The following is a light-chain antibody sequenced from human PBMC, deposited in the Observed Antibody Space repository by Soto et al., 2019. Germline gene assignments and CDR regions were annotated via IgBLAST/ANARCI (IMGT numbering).Light chain of an antibody. V-gene: IGKV3-20*01. CDR3: QHYGSSPFT. Sequence: EIVLTQSPGTLSLSPGERATLSCRASQSVSSSYLAWYQQKPGQAPRLLVYGASIRATGIPYRFSGSGSGTDLHLTISRVEPEDFAVYYCQHYGSSPFTFGPGTRVDIK. CDR2: GAS. CDR1: QSVSSSY. J-gene: IGKJ3*01.